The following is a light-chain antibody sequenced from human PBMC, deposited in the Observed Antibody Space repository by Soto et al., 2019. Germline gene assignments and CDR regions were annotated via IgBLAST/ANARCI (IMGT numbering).Light chain of an antibody. J-gene: IGKJ2*01. CDR1: QDITNY. CDR3: QQYANLPPET. V-gene: IGKV1-33*01. CDR2: GAS. Sequence: DIQMTQSPSSLSASVGDRVTITCQASQDITNYLNCFQQKPGKAPKLLIYGASNLKTGVPSRFSGSRSGTHFTFTFSSLQPEHIAPRYCQQYANLPPETFGQGTRLEI.